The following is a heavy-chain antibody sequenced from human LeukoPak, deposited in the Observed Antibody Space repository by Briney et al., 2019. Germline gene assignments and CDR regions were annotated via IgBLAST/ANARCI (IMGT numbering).Heavy chain of an antibody. CDR2: IYYSGST. Sequence: PSETLSLTCTVSGGSISSSSYYWGWIRQPPGKGLEWIGSIYYSGSTYYNPSLKSRVTISVDTSKNQFSLKLSSVTAADTAVYYCAHSNWGPIGPFDYWGQGTLVTVSS. CDR1: GGSISSSSYY. J-gene: IGHJ4*02. V-gene: IGHV4-39*07. D-gene: IGHD7-27*01. CDR3: AHSNWGPIGPFDY.